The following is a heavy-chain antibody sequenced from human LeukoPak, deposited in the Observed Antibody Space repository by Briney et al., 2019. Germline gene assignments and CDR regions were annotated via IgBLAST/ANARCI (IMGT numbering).Heavy chain of an antibody. J-gene: IGHJ6*02. CDR2: INPNSGGT. V-gene: IGHV1-2*06. Sequence: ASVKVSCKASGYTFTGYYMHWVRQAPGQGLEWMGRINPNSGGTNYAQKFQGRVTMTRDTSISTAYMELSRLRSDDTAVYYCARGDPGYCSSTSCYLHYYGMDDWGQGTTVTVSS. CDR1: GYTFTGYY. CDR3: ARGDPGYCSSTSCYLHYYGMDD. D-gene: IGHD2-2*01.